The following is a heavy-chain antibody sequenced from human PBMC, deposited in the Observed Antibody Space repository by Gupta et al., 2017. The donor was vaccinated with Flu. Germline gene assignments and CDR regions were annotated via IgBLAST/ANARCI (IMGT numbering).Heavy chain of an antibody. J-gene: IGHJ6*02. CDR2: IDPSDSYT. D-gene: IGHD2-2*01. CDR1: GYSFTSYW. CDR3: ARHMVVVPAAMSEVDPLYYYYYGMDV. Sequence: EVQLVQSGAEVKKPGESLRISCKGSGYSFTSYWISWVRQMPGKGLEWRGRIDPSDSYTNYSPSFQGHVTISADKSISTAYLQWSSLKASDTAMYYCARHMVVVPAAMSEVDPLYYYYYGMDVWGQGTTVTVSS. V-gene: IGHV5-10-1*01.